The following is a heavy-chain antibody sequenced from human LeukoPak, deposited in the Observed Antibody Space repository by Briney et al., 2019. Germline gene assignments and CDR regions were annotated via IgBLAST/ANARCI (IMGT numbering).Heavy chain of an antibody. CDR1: GGSFSGYY. Sequence: PSETLSLTCAVYGGSFSGYYWSWIRQPPGKGLEWIGEINHSGSTNYNPSLKSRVTISVDTSKNQFSLKLTSVTAADTAVYYCTKGRGIRGQGTLVTVSS. V-gene: IGHV4-34*01. CDR2: INHSGST. J-gene: IGHJ4*02. D-gene: IGHD3-10*01. CDR3: TKGRGI.